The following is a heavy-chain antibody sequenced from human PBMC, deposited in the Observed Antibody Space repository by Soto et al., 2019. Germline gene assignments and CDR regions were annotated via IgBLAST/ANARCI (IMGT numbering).Heavy chain of an antibody. CDR1: GFTFGSYG. CDR2: ISYDGSNK. CDR3: AKADFGVVTYYGMDV. V-gene: IGHV3-30*18. Sequence: GGSLRLSCAASGFTFGSYGMHWVRQAPGKGLEWVAVISYDGSNKYYADSVKGRFTISRDNSKNTLYLQMNSLRAEDTAVYYCAKADFGVVTYYGMDVWGQGTTVTVSS. D-gene: IGHD3-3*01. J-gene: IGHJ6*02.